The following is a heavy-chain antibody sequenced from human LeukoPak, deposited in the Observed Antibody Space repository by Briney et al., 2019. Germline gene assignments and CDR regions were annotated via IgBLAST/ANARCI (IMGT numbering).Heavy chain of an antibody. J-gene: IGHJ4*02. CDR1: GGTFSSYA. V-gene: IGHV1-46*01. Sequence: GSSVKVSCKASGGTFSSYAISWVRQAPGQGLEWMGIINPSGGSTSYAQKFQGRVTMTRDTSTSTVYMELSSLRSEDTAVYYCARPVAHYGSGIRSGLAFDYWGQGTLVTVSS. CDR2: INPSGGST. D-gene: IGHD3-10*01. CDR3: ARPVAHYGSGIRSGLAFDY.